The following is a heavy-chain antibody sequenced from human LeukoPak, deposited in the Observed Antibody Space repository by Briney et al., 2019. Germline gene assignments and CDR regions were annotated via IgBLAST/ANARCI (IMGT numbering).Heavy chain of an antibody. CDR1: GFTFSNYW. Sequence: PGGSLRLSCAASGFTFSNYWVHWVRQPTGQGLEWVSTIGTASDTYYPGSVEGRFTLSRDNAKNSLYLQMNSLTAGDTAVYYCARGPPRGKYYYMDVWGKGTTVTVSS. CDR3: ARGPPRGKYYYMDV. J-gene: IGHJ6*03. V-gene: IGHV3-13*01. D-gene: IGHD1-1*01. CDR2: IGTASDT.